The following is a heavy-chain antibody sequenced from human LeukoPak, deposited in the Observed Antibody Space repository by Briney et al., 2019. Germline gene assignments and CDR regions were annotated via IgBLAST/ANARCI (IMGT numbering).Heavy chain of an antibody. D-gene: IGHD3-22*01. CDR3: VKEVVLNMGGLYYYYMDV. J-gene: IGHJ6*03. CDR1: GFTFRSNW. V-gene: IGHV3-74*01. Sequence: PGGSLTLSCATSGFTFRSNWMHWVRQGPGKGLMWVSRLNHDGTIIDYADSVKGRFTISRDNAKNTPYLQMNSLSADDTAVYCCVKEVVLNMGGLYYYYMDVWGKGTAVTVSS. CDR2: LNHDGTII.